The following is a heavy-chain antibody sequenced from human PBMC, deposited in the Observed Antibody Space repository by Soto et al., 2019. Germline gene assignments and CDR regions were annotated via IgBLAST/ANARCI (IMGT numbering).Heavy chain of an antibody. V-gene: IGHV3-30*18. J-gene: IGHJ4*02. CDR3: AKEGSIVVVSRFDY. Sequence: GGSLRLSCAASGFTISSYGMHWVRQAPGKGLEWVAVISYDGSNKYYADSVKGRFTISRDNSKNTLYLQMNSLRAEDTAVYYCAKEGSIVVVSRFDYWGQGTLVTVSS. CDR2: ISYDGSNK. CDR1: GFTISSYG. D-gene: IGHD3-22*01.